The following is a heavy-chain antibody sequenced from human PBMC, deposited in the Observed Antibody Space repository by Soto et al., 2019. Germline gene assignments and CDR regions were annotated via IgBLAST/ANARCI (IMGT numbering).Heavy chain of an antibody. D-gene: IGHD6-13*01. J-gene: IGHJ5*02. Sequence: SETLSLTCTVSNGSISNFYWNWIRQSAGKGLEWIGRIHGSGSATYNPSLRSRVTMSVDTSKNQFSLKVNSVTGADTAVYYCATSSHKESWFDPWGQGTLVTVSS. CDR1: NGSISNFY. CDR3: ATSSHKESWFDP. V-gene: IGHV4-4*07. CDR2: IHGSGSA.